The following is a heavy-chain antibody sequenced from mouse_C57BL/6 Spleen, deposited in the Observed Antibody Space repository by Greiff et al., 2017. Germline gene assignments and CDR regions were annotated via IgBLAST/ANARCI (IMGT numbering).Heavy chain of an antibody. V-gene: IGHV3-6*01. CDR2: ISYDGSN. Sequence: DVKLQESGPGLVKPSQSLSLTCSVTGYSITSGYYWNWIRQFPGNTLEWMGYISYDGSNNYNPSLKNRISITSDTSKNQFFLKVNSVTTEDTATYYCAREDTTLLDYGGQGTTLTVSS. J-gene: IGHJ2*01. CDR1: GYSITSGYY. D-gene: IGHD1-1*01. CDR3: AREDTTLLDY.